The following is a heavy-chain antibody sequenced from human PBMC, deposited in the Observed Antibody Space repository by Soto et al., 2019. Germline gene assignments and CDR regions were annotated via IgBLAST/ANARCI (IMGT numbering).Heavy chain of an antibody. CDR3: ASLIIVGATRDAFDI. D-gene: IGHD1-26*01. V-gene: IGHV3-72*01. J-gene: IGHJ3*02. Sequence: PGGSLRLSWAASGFTFSYHYMDWGREAPGKGLEWVGRTRNKANSYTTEYAASVKGRFTISRDDSKNSLYLQMNSLETEDTAVYYCASLIIVGATRDAFDIWGQGTMVTVSS. CDR2: TRNKANSYTT. CDR1: GFTFSYHY.